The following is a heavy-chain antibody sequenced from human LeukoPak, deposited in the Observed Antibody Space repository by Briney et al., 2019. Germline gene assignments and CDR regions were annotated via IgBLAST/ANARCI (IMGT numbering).Heavy chain of an antibody. CDR1: GYSLTSGYY. J-gene: IGHJ3*02. CDR2: IYHSGSA. D-gene: IGHD3-10*01. Sequence: PSETLSLTCTVSGYSLTSGYYWGWIRQPPGKGLEWIGSIYHSGSAYYNPSLKSRVTISIDTSNNQFSLRLNSVTAADTAVYFCARDEEDITMVRGVIAYAFDIWGQGTMVTVSS. V-gene: IGHV4-38-2*02. CDR3: ARDEEDITMVRGVIAYAFDI.